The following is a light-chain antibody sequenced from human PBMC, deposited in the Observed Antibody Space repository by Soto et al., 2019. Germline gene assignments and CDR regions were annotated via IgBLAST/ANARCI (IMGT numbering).Light chain of an antibody. V-gene: IGKV3-15*01. CDR3: QQGHNWPLT. CDR1: QSISSV. CDR2: GAS. J-gene: IGKJ2*01. Sequence: EIVMTQSPATLSVSPGERATLSCRASQSISSVLAWYQQKPGQPPRLLINGASTRATGVPARFTGSASGSDFTLTISGLQSEDFAVYYCQQGHNWPLTFGQGTRLEI.